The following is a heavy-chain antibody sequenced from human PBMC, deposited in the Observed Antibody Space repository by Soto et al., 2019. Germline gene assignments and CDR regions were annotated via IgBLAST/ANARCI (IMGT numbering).Heavy chain of an antibody. CDR1: GFIFSNAW. Sequence: EVQLVESGGGLVKPGGSLRLSCAASGFIFSNAWMSWVRQAPGKGLEWDGRIKSKADGGTTNYAAPVKGRFNISRDGSKNTLYLQMNGLKTEDTAVYYCTTGWSSKDYWGQGTLVTVSS. V-gene: IGHV3-15*01. D-gene: IGHD3-3*01. CDR3: TTGWSSKDY. J-gene: IGHJ4*02. CDR2: IKSKADGGTT.